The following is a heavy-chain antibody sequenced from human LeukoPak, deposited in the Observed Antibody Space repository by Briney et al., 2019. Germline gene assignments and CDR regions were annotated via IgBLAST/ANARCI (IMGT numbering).Heavy chain of an antibody. V-gene: IGHV3-48*02. CDR1: GFTFSIYS. D-gene: IGHD3-22*01. Sequence: PGGSLRLSCAASGFTFSIYSMNWVRQAPGKGLEWVSYISSRSNIIHYADSVKGRFTISRDNAKNSLSLQMNSLRDEDTAVYYCARDYDTTGRAFDIWGQGTMVTVSS. J-gene: IGHJ3*02. CDR3: ARDYDTTGRAFDI. CDR2: ISSRSNII.